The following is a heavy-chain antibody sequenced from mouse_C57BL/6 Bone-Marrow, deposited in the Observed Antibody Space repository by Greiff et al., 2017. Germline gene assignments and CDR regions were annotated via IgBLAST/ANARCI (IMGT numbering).Heavy chain of an antibody. V-gene: IGHV1-9*01. J-gene: IGHJ1*03. CDR3: ARGGAEYYGSSSWYFEV. CDR2: ILPGSGST. D-gene: IGHD1-1*01. CDR1: GYTFTGYW. Sequence: VKLMESGAELMKPGASVKLSCKATGYTFTGYWIEWVKQRPGHGLEWIGEILPGSGSTNYNEKFKGKATFTTDTSSNTVYMQLSSLTTEDSAIYYCARGGAEYYGSSSWYFEVWGTGTTVTVYS.